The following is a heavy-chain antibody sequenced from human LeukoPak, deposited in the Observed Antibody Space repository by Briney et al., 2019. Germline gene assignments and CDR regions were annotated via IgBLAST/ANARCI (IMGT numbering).Heavy chain of an antibody. V-gene: IGHV1-2*02. J-gene: IGHJ4*02. Sequence: ASVKVSCKASGYTFTSYYMHWVRQAPGQGREWMGWINPNSGGTNYAQKFQGRVTMTRDTSISTAYMELSRLRSDDTAVYYCAREQYCSSTSCPGDSSGYYVGNYWGQGTLVTVSS. CDR1: GYTFTSYY. D-gene: IGHD2-2*01. CDR3: AREQYCSSTSCPGDSSGYYVGNY. CDR2: INPNSGGT.